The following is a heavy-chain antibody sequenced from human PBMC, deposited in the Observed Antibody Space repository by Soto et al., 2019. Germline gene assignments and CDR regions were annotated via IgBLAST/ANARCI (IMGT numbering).Heavy chain of an antibody. CDR2: IIPIFGTA. CDR3: ARDPIYYYDSSGYFDFDY. J-gene: IGHJ4*02. V-gene: IGHV1-69*06. Sequence: ASVKVSCKASGGTFSSYAISWVRQAPGQGLEWMGGIIPIFGTANYAQKFQGRVTITADKSTSTAYMELSSLRSEDTAVYYCARDPIYYYDSSGYFDFDYWGQGTLVTVSS. CDR1: GGTFSSYA. D-gene: IGHD3-22*01.